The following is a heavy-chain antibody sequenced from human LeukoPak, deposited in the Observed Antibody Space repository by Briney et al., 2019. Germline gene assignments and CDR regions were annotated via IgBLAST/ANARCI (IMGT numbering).Heavy chain of an antibody. CDR1: GFIFGDYA. CDR3: ARGAYQFDY. CDR2: IRSTAYGATT. Sequence: GGSLRLSCTASGFIFGDYAMSWVRQAPEKGLEWVAFIRSTAYGATTEYAASVRGRFTVSRDDSKSIAYLQMNSLKTEDTAVYYCARGAYQFDYWGQGTLVTVSS. J-gene: IGHJ4*02. V-gene: IGHV3-49*04.